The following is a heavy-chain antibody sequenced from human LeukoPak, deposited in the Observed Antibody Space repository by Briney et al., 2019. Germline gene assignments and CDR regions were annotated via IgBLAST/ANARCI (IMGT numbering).Heavy chain of an antibody. CDR3: AREKSRLGYCSGGSCYRGNDFDY. V-gene: IGHV4-34*01. Sequence: PSETLSLTCAVYGGSFSGYYWSWIRQPPGKGLEWIGEINHSGSTNYNPSLKSRVTISVDTSKNQFSLKLSSVTAADTAVYYCAREKSRLGYCSGGSCYRGNDFDYWGQGTLVTVSS. CDR1: GGSFSGYY. CDR2: INHSGST. J-gene: IGHJ4*02. D-gene: IGHD2-15*01.